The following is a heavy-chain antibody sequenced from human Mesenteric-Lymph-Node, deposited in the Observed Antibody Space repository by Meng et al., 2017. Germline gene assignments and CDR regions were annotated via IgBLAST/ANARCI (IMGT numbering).Heavy chain of an antibody. V-gene: IGHV4-59*01. J-gene: IGHJ5*02. D-gene: IGHD3-22*01. CDR1: GGSFSGFY. CDR2: IYYSGST. Sequence: GSLRLSCAVSGGSFSGFYWYWIRQPPGKGLEWIGYIYYSGSTNYNPSLKSRVTISVDTSKNQFSLKLSSVTAADTAVYYCARDRGYYYDSSGYFDPWGQGTLVTVSS. CDR3: ARDRGYYYDSSGYFDP.